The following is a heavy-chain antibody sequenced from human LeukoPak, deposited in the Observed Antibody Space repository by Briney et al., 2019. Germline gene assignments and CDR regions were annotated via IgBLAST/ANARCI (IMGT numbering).Heavy chain of an antibody. J-gene: IGHJ6*02. CDR3: ARGFIAAAGTRYYYYGMDV. CDR2: ISSNGGST. D-gene: IGHD6-13*01. Sequence: PGGSLRLSCAASGFTFSSYAMHWVRQAPGKGLEYVSAISSNGGSTYYANSVKGRFTISRDNSKNTLYLQMGSLRAEDMAVYYCARGFIAAAGTRYYYYGMDVWGQGTMVTVSS. V-gene: IGHV3-64*01. CDR1: GFTFSSYA.